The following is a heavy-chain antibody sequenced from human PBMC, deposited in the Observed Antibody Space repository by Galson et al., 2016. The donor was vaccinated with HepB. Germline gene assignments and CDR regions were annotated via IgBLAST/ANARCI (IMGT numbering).Heavy chain of an antibody. CDR3: AGRDNGDRIW. V-gene: IGHV3-30*09. D-gene: IGHD2-8*01. CDR1: GFSFSDYA. Sequence: SLRLSCAASGFSFSDYAVHWVRQAPGKGLEWVATILYDGSNKYYVDSVKGRFAVSRDNSRNTVSLQMNSLRPEATAAFYCAGRDNGDRIWWGEGTLVTVSS. CDR2: ILYDGSNK. J-gene: IGHJ4*02.